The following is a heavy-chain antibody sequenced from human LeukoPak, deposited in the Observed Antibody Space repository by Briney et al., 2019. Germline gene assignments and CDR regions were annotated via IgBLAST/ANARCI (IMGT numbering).Heavy chain of an antibody. CDR2: ISGSGGST. J-gene: IGHJ4*02. Sequence: TGGSLRLSCAASGFTFSTYAMSWVRQAPGKGLEWVSAISGSGGSTYYADSVKGRFTISRDNSKNTLYLQINSLRAEDTAIYYCAKDRRNWGSRVDYWGQGTLVTVSS. CDR3: AKDRRNWGSRVDY. CDR1: GFTFSTYA. D-gene: IGHD7-27*01. V-gene: IGHV3-23*01.